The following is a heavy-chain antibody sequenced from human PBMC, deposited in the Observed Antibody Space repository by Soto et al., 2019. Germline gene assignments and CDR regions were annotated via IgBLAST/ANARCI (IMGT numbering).Heavy chain of an antibody. CDR1: GYTFTSYA. J-gene: IGHJ4*02. CDR2: INAGNGNT. V-gene: IGHV1-3*01. D-gene: IGHD2-15*01. CDR3: ARDLGGWPDY. Sequence: GASVTLCCKDSGYTFTSYARHWVRQAPGQRLEWMGWINAGNGNTKYSQKFQGRVTITRDTSASTAYMELSSLRSEDTAVYYCARDLGGWPDYWGQGTLVTVSS.